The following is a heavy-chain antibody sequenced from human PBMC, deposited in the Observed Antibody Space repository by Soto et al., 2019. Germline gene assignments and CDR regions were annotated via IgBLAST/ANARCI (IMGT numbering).Heavy chain of an antibody. V-gene: IGHV1-2*02. CDR2: INPNSGGT. CDR1: GYTFTDYY. J-gene: IGHJ4*02. D-gene: IGHD6-6*01. CDR3: ARSLRAHPIDY. Sequence: ASVKVSCKASGYTFTDYYVHWVRQAPGQGLEWMGWINPNSGGTKSAQKLQGRVTMTTDTSTSTAYMELRSLRSDDTAVYYCARSLRAHPIDYWGQGTLVTVSS.